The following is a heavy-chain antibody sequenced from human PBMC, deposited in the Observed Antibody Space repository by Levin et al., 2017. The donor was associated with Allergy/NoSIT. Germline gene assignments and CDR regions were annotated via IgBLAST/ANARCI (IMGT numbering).Heavy chain of an antibody. Sequence: SQTLSLPFSFSFFSFLFSSFLFLLPPPFQGLEWIGEINHRGSTNYNPSLKSRVTISVDTSKNQISLKLNYVTAADTAVYYCARERWVVPTTTGLKRYPKDRWGRGTLVTVSS. V-gene: IGHV4-34*01. D-gene: IGHD2-21*02. CDR1: FFSFLFSS. J-gene: IGHJ2*01. CDR2: INHRGST. CDR3: ARERWVVPTTTGLKRYPKDR.